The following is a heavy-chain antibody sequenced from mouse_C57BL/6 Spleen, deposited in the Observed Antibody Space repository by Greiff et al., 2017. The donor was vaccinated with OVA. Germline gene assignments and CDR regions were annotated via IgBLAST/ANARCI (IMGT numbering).Heavy chain of an antibody. V-gene: IGHV1-81*01. Sequence: VQVVESGAELARPGASVKLSCKASGYTFTSYGISWVKRRTGQGLEWIGEIYPRSGNTYYNEKFKGKATLTADKSSSTAYMELRSLTSEDSAVYFCARRGDGYFYWGQGTSVTVSS. J-gene: IGHJ4*01. D-gene: IGHD2-3*01. CDR3: ARRGDGYFY. CDR1: GYTFTSYG. CDR2: IYPRSGNT.